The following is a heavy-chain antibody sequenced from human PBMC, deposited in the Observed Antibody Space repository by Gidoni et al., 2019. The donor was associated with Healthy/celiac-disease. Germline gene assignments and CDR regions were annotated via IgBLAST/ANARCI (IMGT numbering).Heavy chain of an antibody. CDR1: GGSFSGYY. CDR3: ARGIRTTVVTPGY. D-gene: IGHD4-17*01. Sequence: QVQLQQWGAGLFKPSETLSLTCAVYGGSFSGYYWGWLRQPPGKGLGWVGEINHSGSTNYNPSLKSRVTISVDTSKNQFSLKLSSVTAADTAVYYCARGIRTTVVTPGYWGQGTLVTVSS. V-gene: IGHV4-34*01. J-gene: IGHJ4*02. CDR2: INHSGST.